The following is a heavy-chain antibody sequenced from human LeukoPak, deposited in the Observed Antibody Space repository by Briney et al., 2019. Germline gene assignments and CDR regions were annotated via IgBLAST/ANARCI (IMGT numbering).Heavy chain of an antibody. J-gene: IGHJ3*02. CDR1: GYTFTSYD. CDR2: MNPNSGNT. V-gene: IGHV1-8*01. CDR3: ARWINYDSSGYLQDAFDI. D-gene: IGHD3-22*01. Sequence: GASVKVSCKASGYTFTSYDINWVRQATGQGLEWMGWMNPNSGNTGYAQKFQGRVTMTRSTSISTAYMELSSLRSEDTAVYYCARWINYDSSGYLQDAFDIWGQGTMVTVSS.